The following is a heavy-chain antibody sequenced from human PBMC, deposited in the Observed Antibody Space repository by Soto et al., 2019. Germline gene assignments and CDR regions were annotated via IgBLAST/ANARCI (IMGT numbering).Heavy chain of an antibody. J-gene: IGHJ4*02. V-gene: IGHV1-69*13. CDR3: ARTGDVEMAAFDY. CDR2: IIPIFGTA. CDR1: GGTFSSYA. D-gene: IGHD3-10*01. Sequence: GASVKVSCKASGGTFSSYAISWVRQAPGQGLEWMGGIIPIFGTANYAQKFQGRVTITADEYTSTAYMELSSLRSEDTAVYYCARTGDVEMAAFDYWGQGTLVTVSS.